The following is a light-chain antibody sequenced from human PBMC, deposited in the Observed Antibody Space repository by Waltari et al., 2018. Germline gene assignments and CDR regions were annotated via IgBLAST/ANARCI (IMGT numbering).Light chain of an antibody. CDR2: EVN. CDR1: SSDVGFYNL. Sequence: QSALTQPASVSGSPGQSLTISCTGTSSDVGFYNLVSWYQQHPGKAPKLIIFEVNKRPSGISTRFSASKSGNTASLTISALQAEDDADYYCCSYAGSNTFVLFGGGTTLTVL. V-gene: IGLV2-23*02. CDR3: CSYAGSNTFVL. J-gene: IGLJ2*01.